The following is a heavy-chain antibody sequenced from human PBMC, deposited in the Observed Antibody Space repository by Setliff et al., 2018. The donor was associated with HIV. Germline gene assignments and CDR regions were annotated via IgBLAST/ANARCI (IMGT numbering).Heavy chain of an antibody. Sequence: GGSLRLSCAASGFTFSSYAMTWVRQAPGKGLDWVSSIITNGGTTFYADSVKGRFTISRDDSNNMLFLEMNSLRAEDTALYYCTRDLTLYKLWGQGTLVTVSS. D-gene: IGHD1-1*01. CDR3: TRDLTLYKL. CDR1: GFTFSSYA. J-gene: IGHJ4*01. V-gene: IGHV3-23*01. CDR2: IITNGGTT.